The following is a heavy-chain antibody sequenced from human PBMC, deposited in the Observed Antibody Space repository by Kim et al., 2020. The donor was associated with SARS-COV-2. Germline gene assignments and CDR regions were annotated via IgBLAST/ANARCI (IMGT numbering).Heavy chain of an antibody. CDR1: GFTFSSYG. J-gene: IGHJ4*02. D-gene: IGHD1-1*01. Sequence: GGSLRLSCAASGFTFSSYGMHWVRQAPGKGLEWVAVIWYDGSNKYYADSVKGRFTSSRDNSKNTLYLQMNSLGAEDTAVYYCAKVFHYVLGGNELGSDYWGQGTLVTVSS. CDR2: IWYDGSNK. V-gene: IGHV3-33*06. CDR3: AKVFHYVLGGNELGSDY.